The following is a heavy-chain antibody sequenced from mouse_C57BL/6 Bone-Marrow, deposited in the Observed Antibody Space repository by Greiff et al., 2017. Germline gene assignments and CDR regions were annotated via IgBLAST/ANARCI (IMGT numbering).Heavy chain of an antibody. CDR2: IHPNSGST. CDR3: ARKQWRSLYAMDY. D-gene: IGHD1-3*01. Sequence: QVQLQQPGAELVKPGASVKLSCKASGYTFTSYWMHWVKQRPGQGLEWIGMIHPNSGSTNYNEKFKSKATLTVDKSSSTAYMQLSSLTSEDSAVYYCARKQWRSLYAMDYWGQGTSVTVSS. CDR1: GYTFTSYW. J-gene: IGHJ4*01. V-gene: IGHV1-64*01.